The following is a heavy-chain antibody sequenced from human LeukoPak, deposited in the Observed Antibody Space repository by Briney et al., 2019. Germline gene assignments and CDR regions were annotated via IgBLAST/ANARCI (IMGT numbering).Heavy chain of an antibody. CDR1: GFTFSSYA. V-gene: IGHV3-23*01. CDR3: AKDSITMSYNWFDP. CDR2: ISGSGGST. J-gene: IGHJ5*02. D-gene: IGHD3-10*02. Sequence: SGGSLRLSCAASGFTFSSYAMSWVRQAPGKGLEWVSAISGSGGSTYYADSVKGRFSISRDNSKNTLYLQMNSLRAEDTAVYYCAKDSITMSYNWFDPWGQGTLVTVSS.